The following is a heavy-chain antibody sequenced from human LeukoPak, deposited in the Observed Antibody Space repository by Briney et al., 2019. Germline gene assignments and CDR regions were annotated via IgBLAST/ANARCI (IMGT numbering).Heavy chain of an antibody. Sequence: PSETLSLTCAVYGGSFSGYYWSWIRQPPGKGLEWIGEINHSGSTNYSPSLKSRVTISVDTSKNQFSLKLSSVTAADTAVYYCARGWKERRYFDWLLSPSWFDPWGQGTLVTVSS. CDR1: GGSFSGYY. CDR3: ARGWKERRYFDWLLSPSWFDP. J-gene: IGHJ5*02. V-gene: IGHV4-34*01. D-gene: IGHD3-9*01. CDR2: INHSGST.